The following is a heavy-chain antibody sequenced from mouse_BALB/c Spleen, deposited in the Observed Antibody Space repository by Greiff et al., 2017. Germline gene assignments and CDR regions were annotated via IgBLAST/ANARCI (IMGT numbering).Heavy chain of an antibody. J-gene: IGHJ4*01. CDR2: ISSGSSTI. V-gene: IGHV5-17*02. Sequence: EVNVVESGGGLVQPGGSRKLSCAASGFTFSSFGMHWVRQAPEKGLEWVAYISSGSSTIYYADTVKGRFTISRDNPKNTLFLQMTSLRSEDTAMYYCARAGKYSMDYWGQGTSVTVSS. CDR3: ARAGKYSMDY. CDR1: GFTFSSFG.